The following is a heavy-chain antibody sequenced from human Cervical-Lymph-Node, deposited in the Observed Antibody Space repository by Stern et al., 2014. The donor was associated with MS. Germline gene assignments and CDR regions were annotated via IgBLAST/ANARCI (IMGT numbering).Heavy chain of an antibody. D-gene: IGHD4-17*01. V-gene: IGHV4-4*07. CDR2: LYTSGNT. CDR1: GGSITRWF. J-gene: IGHJ4*02. CDR3: ATGDGAFDF. Sequence: VQLVESGPGLVKTSETLSLTCIVSGGSITRWFWSWIRQPAGKPLEWVGRLYTSGNTDYNPSLERRVTMSVDTSKNHFSLQLDSVTAADTAVYYCATGDGAFDFWGQGILVTVSS.